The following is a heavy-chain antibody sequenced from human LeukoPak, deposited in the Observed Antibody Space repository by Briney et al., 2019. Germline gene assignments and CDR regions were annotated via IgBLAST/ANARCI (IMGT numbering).Heavy chain of an antibody. CDR2: ISDDGTKE. CDR3: ARGYYDILTGSRPEYFQH. CDR1: GFTSIFYG. Sequence: GGSLRLSCADSGFTSIFYGMRWVRQAPGKGLEWVAVISDDGTKEYYADSVKGRFTVSRDNSKNTLYLQMNSLRAEDTAVYYCARGYYDILTGSRPEYFQHWGQGTLVTVSS. V-gene: IGHV3-30*03. J-gene: IGHJ1*01. D-gene: IGHD3-9*01.